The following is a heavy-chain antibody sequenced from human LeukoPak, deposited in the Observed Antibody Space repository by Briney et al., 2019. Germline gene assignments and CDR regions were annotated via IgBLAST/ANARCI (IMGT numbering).Heavy chain of an antibody. D-gene: IGHD1-26*01. CDR2: IDAYNGNT. CDR3: ARDRSRSYDFDY. J-gene: IGHJ4*02. CDR1: GYIFPTYG. V-gene: IGHV1-18*01. Sequence: ASVKVSCKASGYIFPTYGISWVRQAPGQGLEWMGWIDAYNGNTNYEQKFQGRVTMTPDTSTSKAYMALRSLRSDDTALYYCARDRSRSYDFDYWGQGTLVTVSS.